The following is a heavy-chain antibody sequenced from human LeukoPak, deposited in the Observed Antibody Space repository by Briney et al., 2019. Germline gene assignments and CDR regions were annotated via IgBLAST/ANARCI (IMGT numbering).Heavy chain of an antibody. D-gene: IGHD2-15*01. CDR2: IYYSGST. V-gene: IGHV4-59*08. Sequence: PSETLSLTCAVYGGSISSYYWSWIRQPPGKGLEWIGYIYYSGSTNSNPSLKSRVTISVDTSKNQFSLKLSSVTAADTAVYYCAKCSGGSCYNAFDIWGQGTMVTVSS. CDR1: GGSISSYY. J-gene: IGHJ3*02. CDR3: AKCSGGSCYNAFDI.